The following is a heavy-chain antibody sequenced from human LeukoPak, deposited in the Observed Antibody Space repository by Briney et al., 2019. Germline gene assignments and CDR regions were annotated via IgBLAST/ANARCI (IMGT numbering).Heavy chain of an antibody. D-gene: IGHD4-23*01. Sequence: ASVKVSCKASGGTFSSYAISWVRQAPGQGLEWMGGIIPIFGTANYAQKFQGRVTITADESTSTAYMELSSLRSEDTAVYYCARVGDYGGNSVNYWGQGTLVTVSS. CDR2: IIPIFGTA. CDR3: ARVGDYGGNSVNY. CDR1: GGTFSSYA. V-gene: IGHV1-69*13. J-gene: IGHJ4*02.